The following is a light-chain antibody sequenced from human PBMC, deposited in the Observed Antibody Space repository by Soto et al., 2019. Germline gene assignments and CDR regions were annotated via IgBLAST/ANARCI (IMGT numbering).Light chain of an antibody. CDR2: GAS. J-gene: IGKJ1*01. V-gene: IGKV3-15*01. CDR1: QSLSSN. CDR3: QQTLSFPPT. Sequence: ELLMPHSPPTLSVSLLDRTPHXLLASQSLSSNLAWYQQKPGQAPRLLIYGASTRATGIPARFSGSGSGTDFTLTISSLQPEDFATYYCQQTLSFPPTFGQGTKV.